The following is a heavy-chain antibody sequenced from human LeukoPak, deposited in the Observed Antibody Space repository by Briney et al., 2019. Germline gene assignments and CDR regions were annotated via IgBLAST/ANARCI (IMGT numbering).Heavy chain of an antibody. V-gene: IGHV4-30-4*01. CDR2: IYYSGST. CDR3: ASDDSSGWYGSDY. D-gene: IGHD6-19*01. J-gene: IGHJ4*02. CDR1: GGSISSGDCY. Sequence: SETLSLTCTVSGGSISSGDCYWSWIRQPPGKGLEWIGYIYYSGSTYYNPSLKSRVTISVDTSKNQFSLKLSSVTAADTAVYYCASDDSSGWYGSDYWGQGTLVTVSS.